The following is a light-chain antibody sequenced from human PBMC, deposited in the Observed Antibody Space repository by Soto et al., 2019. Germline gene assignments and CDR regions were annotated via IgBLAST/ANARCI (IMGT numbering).Light chain of an antibody. CDR3: QQYISSPLT. V-gene: IGKV3D-15*01. CDR2: DAS. J-gene: IGKJ1*01. Sequence: ERVMTQSPATLSLSPGERATLSCRASQSVSTKLAWYQQRPGQAPRLLIYDASSRATGIPTRFSGSGSGTEFTLTISRLEPEDFAVYYCQQYISSPLTFGQGTKVDIK. CDR1: QSVSTK.